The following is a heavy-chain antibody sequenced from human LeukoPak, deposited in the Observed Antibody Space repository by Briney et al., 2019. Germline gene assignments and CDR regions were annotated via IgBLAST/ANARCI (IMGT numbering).Heavy chain of an antibody. CDR1: GGPISSSSYY. J-gene: IGHJ3*02. D-gene: IGHD3-22*01. CDR2: LYYSGST. V-gene: IGHV4-39*01. CDR3: ARSPDDSSGYYYETNPRDAFDI. Sequence: SDTLSLTCTVSGGPISSSSYYWGWIRQPPGRGLEWFGSLYYSGSTYYNPSLKRRVNIYVDTSKNHFPLKLRCVTAADTAVYYCARSPDDSSGYYYETNPRDAFDIWGQGTMVTVSS.